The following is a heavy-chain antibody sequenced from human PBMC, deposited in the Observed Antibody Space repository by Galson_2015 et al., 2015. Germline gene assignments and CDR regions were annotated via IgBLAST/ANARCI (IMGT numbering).Heavy chain of an antibody. D-gene: IGHD5-18*01. Sequence: SLRLSCAATDFNFPNYWMSWVRQAQGSGPEWVSSIKYDGSETYYDDSVRGRFTISRDNAKNALHLQLDSLRAEDTAVYFCARFAGYSFGVHYYGMDVWGQGTTVIVSS. CDR1: DFNFPNYW. J-gene: IGHJ6*02. CDR3: ARFAGYSFGVHYYGMDV. V-gene: IGHV3-7*03. CDR2: IKYDGSET.